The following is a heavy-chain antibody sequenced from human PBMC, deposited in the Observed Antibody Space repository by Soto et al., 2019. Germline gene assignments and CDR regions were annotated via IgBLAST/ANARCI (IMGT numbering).Heavy chain of an antibody. V-gene: IGHV1-24*01. CDR2: FDPEDAET. Sequence: GXSVKVARKVSGCTHSELSMHSLGQPPGKGLEWMGGFDPEDAETIYARRFQGRVTMTEDTSADTAYMELSSLRSEDTAVYYCAGGVVPYGMDVWGPGTTVTVYS. CDR3: AGGVVPYGMDV. J-gene: IGHJ6*02. CDR1: GCTHSELS. D-gene: IGHD2-8*02.